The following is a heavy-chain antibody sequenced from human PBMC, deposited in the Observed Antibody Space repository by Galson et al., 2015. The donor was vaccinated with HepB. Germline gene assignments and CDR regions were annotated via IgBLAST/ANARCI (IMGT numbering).Heavy chain of an antibody. CDR1: GYTFTSYY. V-gene: IGHV1-46*01. J-gene: IGHJ3*02. CDR2: INPSGGST. Sequence: SVKVSCKASGYTFTSYYMHWVRQAPGQGLEWMGIINPSGGSTSYAQKFQGRVTMTRDTSTSTVYMELSSLRSEDTAVYYCARDFGTTVDSGAFDIWGQGTMVTVSS. CDR3: ARDFGTTVDSGAFDI. D-gene: IGHD4-23*01.